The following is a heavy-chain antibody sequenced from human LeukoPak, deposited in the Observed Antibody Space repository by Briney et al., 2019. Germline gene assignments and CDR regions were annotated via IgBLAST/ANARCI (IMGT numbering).Heavy chain of an antibody. CDR1: GLTFSSYS. Sequence: GGSLTLSCAASGLTFSSYSMNWVRQAPGKGLEWVSSISSSSSYIYYADSVKGRFTISRDNAKNSLYLQMNSLRAEDTAVYYCARDYRRYYYDSSGYYPGDYWGQGTLVTVSS. CDR2: ISSSSSYI. J-gene: IGHJ4*02. V-gene: IGHV3-21*01. D-gene: IGHD3-22*01. CDR3: ARDYRRYYYDSSGYYPGDY.